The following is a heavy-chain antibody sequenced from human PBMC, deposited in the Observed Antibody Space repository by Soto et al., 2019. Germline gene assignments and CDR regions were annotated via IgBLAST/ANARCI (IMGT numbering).Heavy chain of an antibody. CDR3: ARYSYGNNWFDP. Sequence: PSETLSLTCTVSGGSISSYYWSWIRQPPGKGLEWIGYIYYSGSTNYNPSLKSRVTISVDTSKNQFSLKLSSVTAADTAVHYCARYSYGNNWFDPWGQGTLVTVSS. D-gene: IGHD5-18*01. J-gene: IGHJ5*02. V-gene: IGHV4-59*01. CDR2: IYYSGST. CDR1: GGSISSYY.